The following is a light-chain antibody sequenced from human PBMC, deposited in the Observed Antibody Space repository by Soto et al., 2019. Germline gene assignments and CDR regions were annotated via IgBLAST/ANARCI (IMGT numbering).Light chain of an antibody. J-gene: IGKJ1*01. CDR3: QHYNSYSEA. CDR2: KAS. CDR1: QTISSW. Sequence: DTQMTQSPSTLSGSVGDRHTITCQASQTISSWLAWYQQKPGKXHKXXIYKASTLKSGVPSRFSGSGSGTELTITISSLQPDDFATYYCQHYNSYSEAFGQGTKVDIK. V-gene: IGKV1-5*03.